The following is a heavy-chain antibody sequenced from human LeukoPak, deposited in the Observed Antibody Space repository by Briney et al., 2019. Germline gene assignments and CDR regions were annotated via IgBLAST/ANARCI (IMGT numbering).Heavy chain of an antibody. CDR2: IYYSGST. CDR1: GGSISSSSYY. Sequence: SETLSLTCTVSGGSISSSSYYWGWIRQPPGKGLEWIGSIYYSGSTYYNPSLKSRVTISVDTSKNQFSLKLSSVTAADTAVYYCARATVTSYYFDYWGQGTLVTVSS. V-gene: IGHV4-39*01. CDR3: ARATVTSYYFDY. J-gene: IGHJ4*02. D-gene: IGHD4-17*01.